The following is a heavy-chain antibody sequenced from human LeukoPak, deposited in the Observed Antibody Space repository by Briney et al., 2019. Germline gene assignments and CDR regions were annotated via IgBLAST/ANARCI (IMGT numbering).Heavy chain of an antibody. Sequence: SQTLSLTCTVSGGSIGSGSYYWSWIRQPAGKGLEWIGRIYTSGSTNYNPSLKSRVTISVDTSKNQFSLKLSSVTAADTAVYYCARLWGGYVGYWGQGTLVTVSS. CDR2: IYTSGST. D-gene: IGHD5-12*01. CDR3: ARLWGGYVGY. CDR1: GGSIGSGSYY. V-gene: IGHV4-61*02. J-gene: IGHJ4*02.